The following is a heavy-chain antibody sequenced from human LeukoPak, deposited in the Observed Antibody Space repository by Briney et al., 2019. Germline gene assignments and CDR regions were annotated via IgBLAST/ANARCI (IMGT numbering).Heavy chain of an antibody. V-gene: IGHV4-34*01. CDR2: INHSGST. D-gene: IGHD3-22*01. J-gene: IGHJ4*02. CDR3: AGEMYDSGGYGVSYFDY. Sequence: SETLSLTCAVYGGSFSGYYWSWIRQPPGKGLEWIGEINHSGSTNYNPSLKSRVTISVDTSKNQFSLKLSSVTAADTAVYYCAGEMYDSGGYGVSYFDYWGQGSLVTVSS. CDR1: GGSFSGYY.